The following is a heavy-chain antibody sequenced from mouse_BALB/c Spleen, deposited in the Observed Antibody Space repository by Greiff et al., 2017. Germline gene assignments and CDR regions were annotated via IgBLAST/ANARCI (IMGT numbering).Heavy chain of an antibody. J-gene: IGHJ3*01. CDR1: GYTFSSYW. D-gene: IGHD2-14*01. Sequence: QVQLQQSGAELMKPGASVKISCKATGYTFSSYWIEWVKQRPGHGLEWIGEILPGSGSTNYNEKFKGKATFTADTSSNTAYMQLSSLTSEDSAVYYCARRCRYDRAWFAYWGQGALGNVSA. CDR2: ILPGSGST. CDR3: ARRCRYDRAWFAY. V-gene: IGHV1-9*01.